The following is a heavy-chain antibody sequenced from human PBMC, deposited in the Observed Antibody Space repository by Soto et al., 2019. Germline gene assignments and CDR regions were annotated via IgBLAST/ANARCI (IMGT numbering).Heavy chain of an antibody. CDR2: IIPIFGTA. D-gene: IGHD4-17*01. CDR3: ARGSVYGDYTPFDY. J-gene: IGHJ4*02. CDR1: GGTFSSYA. V-gene: IGHV1-69*13. Sequence: SVKVSFKASGGTFSSYAISWGRQAPGQGLEWMGGIIPIFGTANYAQKFQGRVTITADESTSTAYMELSSLRSEDTAVYYCARGSVYGDYTPFDYWGQGTPVTVYS.